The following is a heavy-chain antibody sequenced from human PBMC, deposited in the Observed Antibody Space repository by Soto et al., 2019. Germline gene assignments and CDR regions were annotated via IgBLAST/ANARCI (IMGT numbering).Heavy chain of an antibody. V-gene: IGHV1-46*01. CDR3: ARDEIITGTTYY. CDR2: INPSGGST. Sequence: GGSLRLSCAASGFTFTSYYMHWVRQAPGQGLEWMGIINPSGGSTSYAQKFQGRVTMTRDTSTSTVYMELSSLRSEDTAVYYCARDEIITGTTYYWGQGTLVTVSS. J-gene: IGHJ4*02. CDR1: GFTFTSYY. D-gene: IGHD1-20*01.